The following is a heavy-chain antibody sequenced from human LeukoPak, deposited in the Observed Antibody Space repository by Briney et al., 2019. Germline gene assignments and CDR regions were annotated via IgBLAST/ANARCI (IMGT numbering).Heavy chain of an antibody. D-gene: IGHD6-19*01. CDR1: GFTFSDYN. V-gene: IGHV3-48*01. Sequence: PGGSLRLSCAASGFTFSDYNMNWVRQAPGKGLGWVSYITGSGSTIFYADSVKGRFTISRDNVKNSLYLQMNSLRAEDTAMYYCARPTSSGWYSHWGQGTVVTVSS. J-gene: IGHJ4*03. CDR2: ITGSGSTI. CDR3: ARPTSSGWYSH.